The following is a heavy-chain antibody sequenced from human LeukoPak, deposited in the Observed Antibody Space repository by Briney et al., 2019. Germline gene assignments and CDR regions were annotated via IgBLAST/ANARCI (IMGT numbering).Heavy chain of an antibody. V-gene: IGHV4-39*07. D-gene: IGHD3-16*01. CDR1: GGSINSSSYY. J-gene: IGHJ6*03. CDR3: ARIKKGDYMDV. CDR2: IHFIGIT. Sequence: PSETLSLTCTVSGGSINSSSYYWGWIRQPPGKGLEWIGSIHFIGITYYNPSLKSRITISVDTSKNQSSLRLNSVIAADTAVYHCARIKKGDYMDVWGKGTTVTVSS.